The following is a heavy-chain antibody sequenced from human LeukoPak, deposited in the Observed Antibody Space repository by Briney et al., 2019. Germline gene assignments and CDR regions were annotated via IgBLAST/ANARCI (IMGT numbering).Heavy chain of an antibody. V-gene: IGHV3-30*18. CDR2: ILYDGSNE. Sequence: PGTSLRLSCAASGFTFSSHGMHWVRQVPGMGLEWVALILYDGSNEYYADSVQGRFTISRDSSRNTLYLQMNSLRAEDTAVYYCAKDGTGGYYYLDYWGQGTLVTVSS. J-gene: IGHJ4*02. D-gene: IGHD3-22*01. CDR1: GFTFSSHG. CDR3: AKDGTGGYYYLDY.